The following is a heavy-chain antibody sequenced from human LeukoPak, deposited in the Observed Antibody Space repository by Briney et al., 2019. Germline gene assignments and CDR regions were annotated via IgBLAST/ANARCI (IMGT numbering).Heavy chain of an antibody. CDR2: ISSSGSTI. CDR3: ARAYRSSYYYGSPIDY. Sequence: GGSLRLSSAASGFTFSSYEMNWVRQAPGKGLEWVSYISSSGSTIYYADSVKGRFTISRDNAKNSLYLQMNSLRAEDTAVYYCARAYRSSYYYGSPIDYWGQGTLVTVSS. V-gene: IGHV3-48*03. CDR1: GFTFSSYE. D-gene: IGHD3-10*01. J-gene: IGHJ4*02.